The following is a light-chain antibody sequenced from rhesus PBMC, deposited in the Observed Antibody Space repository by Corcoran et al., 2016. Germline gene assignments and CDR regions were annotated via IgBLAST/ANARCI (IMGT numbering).Light chain of an antibody. V-gene: IGKV1-19*01. J-gene: IGKJ2*01. CDR3: QQYDDLPYS. Sequence: DIQMTQSPSSLSASVGDKVTITCHASQDIAGWLAWYQQKPGKAPRPLIYSASSFQSGVPSRFSGSGSGTDYSLTISSLQPEDFATYHCQQYDDLPYSFGQGTKVEIK. CDR1: QDIAGW. CDR2: SAS.